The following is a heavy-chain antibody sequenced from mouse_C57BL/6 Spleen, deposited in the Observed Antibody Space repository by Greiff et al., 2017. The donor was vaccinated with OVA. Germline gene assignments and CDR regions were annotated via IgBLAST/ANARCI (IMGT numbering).Heavy chain of an antibody. CDR2: IYPGDGDT. D-gene: IGHD1-1*01. V-gene: IGHV1-80*01. CDR3: ARTTTVVASNAMDY. Sequence: VQGVESGAELVKPGASVKISCKASGYAFSSYWMNWVKQRPGKGLEWIGQIYPGDGDTNYNGKFKGKATLTADKSSSTAYMQLSSLTSEDSAVYFCARTTTVVASNAMDYWGQGTSVTVSS. CDR1: GYAFSSYW. J-gene: IGHJ4*01.